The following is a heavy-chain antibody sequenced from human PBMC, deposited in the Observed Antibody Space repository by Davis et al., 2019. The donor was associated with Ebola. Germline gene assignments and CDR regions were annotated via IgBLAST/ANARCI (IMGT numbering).Heavy chain of an antibody. J-gene: IGHJ4*02. CDR3: ARRGYSSSLTPFDY. CDR1: GFTFTNAW. CDR2: IKQDGSEK. D-gene: IGHD6-13*01. Sequence: GGSLRLSCAASGFTFTNAWITWVRQAPGKGLEWVANIKQDGSEKYYVDSVKGRFTISRDNAKNSLYLQMNSLRAEDTAVYYCARRGYSSSLTPFDYWGQGTLVTVSS. V-gene: IGHV3-7*03.